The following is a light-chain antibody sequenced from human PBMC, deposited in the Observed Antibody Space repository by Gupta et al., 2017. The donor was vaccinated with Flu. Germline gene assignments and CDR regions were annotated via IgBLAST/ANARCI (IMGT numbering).Light chain of an antibody. J-gene: IGLJ3*02. CDR2: EVS. Sequence: SITISCTGTSSDVGGYNYVSWYQQHPGKAPKLMSYEVSNRPSGVSNRFSGSKSGNTASLTISGLQAEDEADYYCSSYTSSSTWVFGGGTKLTVL. CDR1: SSDVGGYNY. CDR3: SSYTSSSTWV. V-gene: IGLV2-14*01.